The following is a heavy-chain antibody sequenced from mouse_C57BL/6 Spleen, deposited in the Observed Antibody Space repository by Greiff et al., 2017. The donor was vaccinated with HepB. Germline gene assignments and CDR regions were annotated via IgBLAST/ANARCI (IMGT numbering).Heavy chain of an antibody. CDR1: GYAFTNYL. D-gene: IGHD2-4*01. V-gene: IGHV1-54*01. CDR3: ARAVWDYDVYYAMDY. J-gene: IGHJ4*01. CDR2: INPGSGGT. Sequence: QVQLQQSGAELVRPGTSVKVSCKASGYAFTNYLIEWVKQRPGQGLEWIGVINPGSGGTNYNEKFKGKATLTADKSSSTAYMQLRSLTSEDSAVYFCARAVWDYDVYYAMDYWGQGTSVTVSS.